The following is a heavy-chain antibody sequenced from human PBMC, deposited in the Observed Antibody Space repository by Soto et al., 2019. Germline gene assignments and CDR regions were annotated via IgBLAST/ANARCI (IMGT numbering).Heavy chain of an antibody. J-gene: IGHJ3*02. CDR3: AKDMAAAAHQVDAFDI. CDR1: GFTFSNYG. Sequence: QVQLVESGGGVVQPGRSLRLSCAASGFTFSNYGMHWVRQAPGKGVEWVAVIWNDGTNKYYVDSVRGRFTISRDDSKNTLYLEMNSLRAEDTGVYYCAKDMAAAAHQVDAFDIWGLGTIVSVSA. CDR2: IWNDGTNK. D-gene: IGHD6-13*01. V-gene: IGHV3-33*03.